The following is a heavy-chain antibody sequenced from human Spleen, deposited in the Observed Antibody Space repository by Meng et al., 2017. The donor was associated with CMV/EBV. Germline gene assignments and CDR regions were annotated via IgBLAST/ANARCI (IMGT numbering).Heavy chain of an antibody. J-gene: IGHJ4*02. D-gene: IGHD2-2*01. CDR3: ATGSVPAYFDY. CDR1: GFTFRTYD. CDR2: IKTETDGGTA. Sequence: GGSLRLSCEASGFTFRTYDLDWVRQAPGKGLEWVGRIKTETDGGTADYAAPVKGRFTISRDGSKNTLYLQMNSLKTEDTAVYYCATGSVPAYFDYWGQGTLVTVSS. V-gene: IGHV3-15*01.